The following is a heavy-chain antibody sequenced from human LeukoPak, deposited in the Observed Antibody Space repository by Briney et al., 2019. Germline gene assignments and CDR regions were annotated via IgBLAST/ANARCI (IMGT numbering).Heavy chain of an antibody. CDR1: GFTFSTYV. V-gene: IGHV3-23*01. CDR3: ARDLYY. Sequence: GGSLRLSCAASGFTFSTYVMSWVRQAPGKGLEWVATISGGTGSTHYADSVRGRFTISRDNSKNSLYLQMHSLRAEDTAVYYCARDLYYWGQGILVTVSS. J-gene: IGHJ4*02. CDR2: ISGGTGST.